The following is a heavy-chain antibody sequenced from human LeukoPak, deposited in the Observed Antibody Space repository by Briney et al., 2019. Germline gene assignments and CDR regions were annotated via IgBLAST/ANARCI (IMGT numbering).Heavy chain of an antibody. CDR2: ISGSGGST. V-gene: IGHV3-23*01. CDR1: GFTFSSYA. CDR3: ATDSSGWSAFDY. D-gene: IGHD6-19*01. J-gene: IGHJ4*02. Sequence: GGSLRLSCAASGFTFSSYAMSWVRQAPGKGLEWVSAISGSGGSTYYADSVKGRFTISRDNSKNTLYLQMNSLRAEDTAVYYCATDSSGWSAFDYWGQGTLVTVSS.